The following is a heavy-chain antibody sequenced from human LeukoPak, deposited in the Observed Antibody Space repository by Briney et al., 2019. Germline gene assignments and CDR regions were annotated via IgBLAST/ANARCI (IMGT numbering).Heavy chain of an antibody. J-gene: IGHJ4*01. D-gene: IGHD6-13*01. Sequence: ASVKVSCKASGYSFTNYGITWVRQAPGQGLEWMGWVSAYNGDTVYAQKFQGRVTMTTDTSTSTAYMELRSLRSDDSAVYYCARDNEIAAAGTSHYFDYWGHGTLVTVYS. CDR1: GYSFTNYG. V-gene: IGHV1-18*01. CDR2: VSAYNGDT. CDR3: ARDNEIAAAGTSHYFDY.